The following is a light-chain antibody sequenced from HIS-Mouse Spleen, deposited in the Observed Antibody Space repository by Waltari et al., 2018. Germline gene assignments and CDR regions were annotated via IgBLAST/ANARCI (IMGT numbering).Light chain of an antibody. CDR3: QQRSNWLWT. Sequence: EIVLTQSPATLSLSPGERATLPCRASQSVSSHLAWYQQKPGQAPRLLISDASNRATGIPARFSGSGSGTDFTLTISSLEPEDFAVYYCQQRSNWLWTFGQGTKVEIK. J-gene: IGKJ1*01. V-gene: IGKV3-11*01. CDR2: DAS. CDR1: QSVSSH.